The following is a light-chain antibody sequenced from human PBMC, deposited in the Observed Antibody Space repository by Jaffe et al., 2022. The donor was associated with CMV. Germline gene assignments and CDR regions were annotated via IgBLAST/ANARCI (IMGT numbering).Light chain of an antibody. J-gene: IGLJ1*01. CDR3: YSESRTITYV. CDR1: SSDVGSDNF. CDR2: DVN. Sequence: QSALTQPASVSGSPGQSITISCTGTSSDVGSDNFVSWYQQHPGKAPKLMIYDVNNRPSGVSNRFSGSKSGNTASLTISGLQAEDEADYYCYSESRTITYVFGTGTKVTVL. V-gene: IGLV2-14*03.